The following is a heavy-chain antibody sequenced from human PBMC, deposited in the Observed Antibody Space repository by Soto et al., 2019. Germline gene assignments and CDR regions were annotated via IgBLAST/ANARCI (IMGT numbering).Heavy chain of an antibody. Sequence: QVQLQESGPGLVKPSETLSLTCTVSGGSMSGYYWSWIRQPPGKGLEWIGYIYSSGNTNYDPSLKSRVTISVDTSRNQFSLKLSSVTAADTAVYYCARQFCSSTRCLPYFDYWGQGTLVTVSS. D-gene: IGHD2-2*01. J-gene: IGHJ4*02. CDR2: IYSSGNT. V-gene: IGHV4-59*08. CDR3: ARQFCSSTRCLPYFDY. CDR1: GGSMSGYY.